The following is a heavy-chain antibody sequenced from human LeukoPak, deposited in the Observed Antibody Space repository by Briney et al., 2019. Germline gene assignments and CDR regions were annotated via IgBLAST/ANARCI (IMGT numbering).Heavy chain of an antibody. CDR3: ARGGEHGITNWFDP. CDR1: GYTSTSYD. Sequence: ASVKVSCKASGYTSTSYDINWVRQATGQGLEWMGWMNPNSGNTGYAQKFQGRVTITRNTSISTAYMELSSLRSEDTAVYYCARGGEHGITNWFDPWGQGTLVTVSS. V-gene: IGHV1-8*03. CDR2: MNPNSGNT. D-gene: IGHD3-10*01. J-gene: IGHJ5*02.